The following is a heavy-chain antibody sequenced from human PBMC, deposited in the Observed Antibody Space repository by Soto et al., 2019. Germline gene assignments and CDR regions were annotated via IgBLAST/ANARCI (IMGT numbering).Heavy chain of an antibody. CDR3: YMELSSLRSEDTAVYYCARVSGWYYFDY. CDR2: IKSRGGGGTT. J-gene: IGHJ4*02. V-gene: IGHV3-15*07. Sequence: PGGSLRLSCTLSGVPFSAAWMNWVRQAPGKGLEWVGRIKSRGGGGTTHYAAPVQGRFTISRDDSKNTLYLQMNSLKTEDTSASTAYMELSSLRSEDTAVYYCARVSGWYYFDYWGQGTLVTV. D-gene: IGHD6-19*01. CDR1: GVPFSAAW.